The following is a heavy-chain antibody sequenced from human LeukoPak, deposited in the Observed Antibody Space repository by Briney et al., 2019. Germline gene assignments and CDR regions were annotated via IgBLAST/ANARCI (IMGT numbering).Heavy chain of an antibody. V-gene: IGHV4-39*07. CDR1: GGSISSSSYY. J-gene: IGHJ6*03. CDR2: IYYSGST. CDR3: ARESGRYDFWSGFMASEYYYYYMDV. D-gene: IGHD3-3*01. Sequence: PSETLSLTCTVSGGSISSSSYYWGWIRQPPGKGLEWIGSIYYSGSTYYNPSLKSRVTISVDTSKNQFSLKLSSVPAADTAVYYCARESGRYDFWSGFMASEYYYYYMDVWGRGTTVTVSS.